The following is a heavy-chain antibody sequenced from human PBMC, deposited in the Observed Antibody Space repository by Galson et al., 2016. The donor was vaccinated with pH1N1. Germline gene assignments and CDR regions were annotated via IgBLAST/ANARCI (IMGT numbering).Heavy chain of an antibody. V-gene: IGHV5-51*01. D-gene: IGHD1-1*01. CDR3: ARQNEGALDV. Sequence: QSGAEVKKPGESLKISCKASGYSLTTHWIGWVRQMPGKGLEWMGITYAGASDARYSPSLNGQVSFSVDKSITTADLQWRSLKASDTAIYYCARQNEGALDVWGQGTTVTVSS. J-gene: IGHJ6*02. CDR2: TYAGASDA. CDR1: GYSLTTHW.